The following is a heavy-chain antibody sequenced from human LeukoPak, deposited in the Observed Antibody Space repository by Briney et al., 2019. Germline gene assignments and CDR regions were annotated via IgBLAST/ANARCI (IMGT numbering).Heavy chain of an antibody. V-gene: IGHV3-48*04. CDR2: ISSSGSTI. J-gene: IGHJ4*02. CDR3: ARDKLSGYGTGPVGY. CDR1: GFTFSSYS. Sequence: QPGGSLRLSCAASGFTFSSYSMNWVRQAPGKGLEWVSYISSSGSTIYYADSVKGRFTISRDNAKNSLYLQMNSLRAEDTAVYYCARDKLSGYGTGPVGYWGQGTLVTVSS. D-gene: IGHD5-12*01.